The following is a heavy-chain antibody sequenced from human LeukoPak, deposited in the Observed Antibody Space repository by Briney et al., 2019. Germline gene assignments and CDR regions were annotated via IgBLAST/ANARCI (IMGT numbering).Heavy chain of an antibody. CDR1: GYTFTDYF. Sequence: ASVKVSCRASGYTFTDYFIHWVRQAPGQGLEWMGWINPNTGDTHYAQKFQGRVTMTRDTSITTAYMDLSRLRSDDTPVYYCARLEMGTSRSPSDYWGQGTLVTVSS. V-gene: IGHV1-2*02. CDR3: ARLEMGTSRSPSDY. J-gene: IGHJ4*02. D-gene: IGHD7-27*01. CDR2: INPNTGDT.